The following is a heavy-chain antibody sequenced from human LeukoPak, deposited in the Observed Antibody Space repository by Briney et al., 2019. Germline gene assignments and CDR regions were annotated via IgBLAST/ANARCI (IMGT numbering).Heavy chain of an antibody. D-gene: IGHD5-12*01. CDR2: INPSGGST. Sequence: GASVTVSCTASGYTFTSYYMHWVRQAPGQGLEWMGIINPSGGSTSYAQKSQGRVTMNRDMSTSTVYMELSSLRSEDTVVYYCARDTWLRSPFDSWGQGTLVTVSS. J-gene: IGHJ4*02. CDR3: ARDTWLRSPFDS. CDR1: GYTFTSYY. V-gene: IGHV1-46*01.